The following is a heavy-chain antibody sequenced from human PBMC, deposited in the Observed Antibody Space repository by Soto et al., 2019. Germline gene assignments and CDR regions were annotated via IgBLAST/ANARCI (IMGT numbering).Heavy chain of an antibody. Sequence: QITLKESGPTLVKPTQTLTLTCTSSGFSLSTSGGGVGWIRQPPGKALEWLALIYWEDGKRYSPSLKSRLTITKDTSRNQVVLTMTNMDPVDTATYYCARARAPYYYSGMDGWGQGTTVTVAS. J-gene: IGHJ6*02. V-gene: IGHV2-5*02. CDR1: GFSLSTSGGG. CDR3: ARARAPYYYSGMDG. CDR2: IYWEDGK.